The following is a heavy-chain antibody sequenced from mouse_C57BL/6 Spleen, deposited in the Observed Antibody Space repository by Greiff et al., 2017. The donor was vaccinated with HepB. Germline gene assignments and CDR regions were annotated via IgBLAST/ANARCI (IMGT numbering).Heavy chain of an antibody. V-gene: IGHV1-54*01. Sequence: QVQLQQSGAELVRPGTSVKVSCKASGYAFTNYLIEWVKQRPGQGLEWIGVINPGRGGTNYNEKFKGKATLTADKSSSTAYMQLSSLTSEDSAFYFCARAHVYDQYYFDYWGQGTTLTVSS. D-gene: IGHD2-2*01. CDR1: GYAFTNYL. CDR2: INPGRGGT. CDR3: ARAHVYDQYYFDY. J-gene: IGHJ2*01.